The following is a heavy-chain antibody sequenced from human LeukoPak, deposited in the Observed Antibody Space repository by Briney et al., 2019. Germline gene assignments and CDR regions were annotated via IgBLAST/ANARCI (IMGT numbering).Heavy chain of an antibody. CDR3: GHCTATSCYAGGY. V-gene: IGHV3-21*06. D-gene: IGHD2-2*01. CDR2: ISSSSTYM. J-gene: IGHJ4*02. Sequence: GGSLRLSCEGSGFIITNSAMNWVRQAPGKGLEWVSSISSSSTYMYYADSVKGRFTISRDNAKNSLYLQMNSLRAEDTAVYYCGHCTATSCYAGGYWGQGTLVAVS. CDR1: GFIITNSA.